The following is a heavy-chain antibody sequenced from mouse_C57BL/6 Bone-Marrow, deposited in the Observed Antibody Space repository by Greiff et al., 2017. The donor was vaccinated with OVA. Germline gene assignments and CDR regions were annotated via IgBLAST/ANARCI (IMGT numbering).Heavy chain of an antibody. CDR2: INPNNGGT. Sequence: EVQLQESGPELVKPGASVKIPCKASGYTFTDYNMDWVKQSHGKSLEWIGDINPNNGGTIYNQKFKGKATLTVDKSSSTAYMELRSLTSEDTAVYYGARAEYDGPRRAFAYWGQGTLVTVSA. CDR3: ARAEYDGPRRAFAY. V-gene: IGHV1-18*01. J-gene: IGHJ3*01. D-gene: IGHD2-3*01. CDR1: GYTFTDYN.